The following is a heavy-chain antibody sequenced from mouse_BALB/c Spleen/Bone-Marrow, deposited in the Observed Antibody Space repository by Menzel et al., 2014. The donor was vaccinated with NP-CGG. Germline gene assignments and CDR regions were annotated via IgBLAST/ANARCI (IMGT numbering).Heavy chain of an antibody. D-gene: IGHD4-1*01. V-gene: IGHV1S52*01. CDR3: ARSLTGKKTFDY. CDR1: GYFFTNYL. J-gene: IGHJ2*01. Sequence: QVQLQQSEEETGRSGKAVKVSCKASGYFFTNYLIVWVKQRPGQGLEWIGVINAGSGGTDYSEKFKGEATLTADKSSSTAYMQLMNLKSDDSAVYFCARSLTGKKTFDYWGQGTTLTVSS. CDR2: INAGSGGT.